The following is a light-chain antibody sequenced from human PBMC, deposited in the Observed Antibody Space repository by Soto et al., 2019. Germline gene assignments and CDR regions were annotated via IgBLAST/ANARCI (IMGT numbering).Light chain of an antibody. CDR1: QSISTN. CDR2: EAS. CDR3: QHYDNWPFT. V-gene: IGKV3-15*01. Sequence: EIVMTQSPATLSVSPGERATLSCRASQSISTNLAWYRHKPGQAPSLLIYEASTRATGIPARFSGSGSGTEFTLTISSLQSEDFXIXXCQHYDNWPFTFGQGTKLEI. J-gene: IGKJ2*01.